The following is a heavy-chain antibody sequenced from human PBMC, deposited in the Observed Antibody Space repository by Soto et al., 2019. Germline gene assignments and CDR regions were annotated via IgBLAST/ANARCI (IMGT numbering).Heavy chain of an antibody. V-gene: IGHV1-69*12. J-gene: IGHJ6*02. CDR3: ARDRHTAMPRGYYGMDV. D-gene: IGHD5-18*01. CDR2: TIPIFGTA. CDR1: GGTFSRYA. Sequence: QVLLVQSGAEVKKPGSSVKVSCKASGGTFSRYAINWVRQAPGQGLEWMGGTIPIFGTANYAQRFQDRITITADASTSTTYINLSSLRSEDTAVYYCARDRHTAMPRGYYGMDVWGQGTTVTVSS.